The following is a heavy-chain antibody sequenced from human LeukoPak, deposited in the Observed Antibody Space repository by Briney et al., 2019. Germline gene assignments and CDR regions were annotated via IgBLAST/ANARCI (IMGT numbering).Heavy chain of an antibody. CDR1: GGSISSSSYY. D-gene: IGHD2-2*01. CDR3: ARTPISRYCSSTSCFPTPDDY. J-gene: IGHJ4*02. V-gene: IGHV4-39*01. Sequence: SETLSLTCTVSGGSISSSSYYWGWLRQPPGQGLEWIGSIYYSGSPYYNPSLKSRVTISVDTSKNQFSLKLSSVTAADTAVYYCARTPISRYCSSTSCFPTPDDYWGQGTLVTVSS. CDR2: IYYSGSP.